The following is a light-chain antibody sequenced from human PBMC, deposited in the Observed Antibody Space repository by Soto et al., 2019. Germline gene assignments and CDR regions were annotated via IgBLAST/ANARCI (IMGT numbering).Light chain of an antibody. J-gene: IGKJ5*01. V-gene: IGKV3-11*01. CDR1: QSVSSY. CDR2: DAS. CDR3: QQRSNWPPSIT. Sequence: EIVLTQSPATLSLSPGERDTLSCRASQSVSSYLAWYQQKPGQAPRLLIYDASNRATGIPARFSGSGSGTDFTLTISSLEPEDFAVYYCQQRSNWPPSITFGQGTRLEIK.